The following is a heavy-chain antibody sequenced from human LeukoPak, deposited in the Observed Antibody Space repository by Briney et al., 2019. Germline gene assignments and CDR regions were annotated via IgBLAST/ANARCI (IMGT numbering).Heavy chain of an antibody. CDR2: ISYDGSNK. CDR3: AKGGESSGYYGGPDY. Sequence: PGGSLRLSCAASGFTFSSYAMHWVRQAPGKGLEWVAVISYDGSNKYYADSVKGRFTISRDNSKNTLYLQMNSLRAEDTAVYYCAKGGESSGYYGGPDYWGQGTLVTVSS. D-gene: IGHD3-22*01. J-gene: IGHJ4*02. CDR1: GFTFSSYA. V-gene: IGHV3-30*04.